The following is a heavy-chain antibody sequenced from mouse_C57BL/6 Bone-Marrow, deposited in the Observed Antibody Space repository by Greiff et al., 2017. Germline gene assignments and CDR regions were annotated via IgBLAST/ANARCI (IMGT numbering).Heavy chain of an antibody. CDR1: GYTFTSYW. J-gene: IGHJ2*01. CDR2: IDPSDSNT. V-gene: IGHV1-69*01. Sequence: QVQLQQSGAELVKPGASVKLSCKASGYTFTSYWMHWVKQRPGQGLEWIGEIDPSDSNTNYNQKFKGKSTLTVDKSSSTAYMQLRSLTYEDSAVSYCARELKGHWCDYWGQGTTRTVSS. CDR3: ARELKGHWCDY. D-gene: IGHD1-3*01.